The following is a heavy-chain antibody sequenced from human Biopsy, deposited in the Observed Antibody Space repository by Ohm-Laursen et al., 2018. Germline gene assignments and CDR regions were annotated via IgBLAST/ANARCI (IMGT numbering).Heavy chain of an antibody. CDR1: GVSISTYY. CDR2: IYYSGST. D-gene: IGHD5-12*01. Sequence: TLSLTCTVSGVSISTYYWSWIRQSPGRGLEWIAYIYYSGSTDYNPSLKSRVTISLDTSKNQFSLKLSSVTAADTAIYYCAREAIGVATAFDIWGQGTMVTASS. J-gene: IGHJ3*02. V-gene: IGHV4-59*01. CDR3: AREAIGVATAFDI.